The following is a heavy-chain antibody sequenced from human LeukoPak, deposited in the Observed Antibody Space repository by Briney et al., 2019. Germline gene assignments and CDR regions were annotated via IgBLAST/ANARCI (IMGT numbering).Heavy chain of an antibody. V-gene: IGHV3-74*01. D-gene: IGHD5-18*01. CDR2: INSDGSST. J-gene: IGHJ4*02. CDR3: ARSFDSYGYGDFDY. CDR1: GFTFSSYW. Sequence: GGSLRLSCAASGFTFSSYWMHWVRQAPGKGLGWVSRINSDGSSTSYADSVKGRFTISRDNAKNTLYLQMNSLRAEDTAVYYCARSFDSYGYGDFDYWGQGTLVTVSS.